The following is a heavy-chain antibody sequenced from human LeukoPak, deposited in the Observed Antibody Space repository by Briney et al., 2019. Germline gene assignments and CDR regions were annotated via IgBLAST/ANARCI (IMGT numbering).Heavy chain of an antibody. Sequence: GGSLRLSCAASGFTFSSYWMSWVRQAPGKGLEWVANIKQDGSEKYYVDSVKGRFTISRDNAKNSLYLQMNSLRAEDTAVYYCARLKWLVDYYYYYYMDVWGKGTTVTVSS. D-gene: IGHD6-19*01. CDR3: ARLKWLVDYYYYYYMDV. CDR2: IKQDGSEK. J-gene: IGHJ6*03. V-gene: IGHV3-7*01. CDR1: GFTFSSYW.